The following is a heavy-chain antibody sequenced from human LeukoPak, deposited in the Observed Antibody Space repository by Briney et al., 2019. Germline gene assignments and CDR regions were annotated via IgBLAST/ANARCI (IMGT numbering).Heavy chain of an antibody. V-gene: IGHV4-59*01. CDR2: IYYSGST. CDR3: AREVTSLGVIDY. D-gene: IGHD3-10*01. Sequence: MPSETLSLTCTVSGGSISSYYWSWIRPPPGKGLEWIGYIYYSGSTNYNPSLKSRVTISVDTSKNQFSLKLSSVTAADTAVYYCAREVTSLGVIDYWGQGTLVTVSS. J-gene: IGHJ4*02. CDR1: GGSISSYY.